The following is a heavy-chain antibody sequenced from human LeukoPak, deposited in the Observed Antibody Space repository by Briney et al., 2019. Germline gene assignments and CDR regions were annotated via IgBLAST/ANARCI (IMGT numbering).Heavy chain of an antibody. J-gene: IGHJ3*01. D-gene: IGHD2-15*01. Sequence: GGSLRLSCAGSEFSVSANYMNWVRQAPGKELEWASFIDPDGATSYADSVKGRFTISREDSKNALLLQMNSLRVEDTAMYYCTKGSFDHWGQGTMVAVSS. CDR3: TKGSFDH. V-gene: IGHV3-53*01. CDR2: IDPDGAT. CDR1: EFSVSANY.